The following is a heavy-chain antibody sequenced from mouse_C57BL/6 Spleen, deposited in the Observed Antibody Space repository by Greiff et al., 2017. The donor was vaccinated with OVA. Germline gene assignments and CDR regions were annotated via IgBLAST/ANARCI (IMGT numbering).Heavy chain of an antibody. CDR1: GLHLKDYY. CDR2: IDPEDGET. CDR3: ARGTTPGYYYAMDY. V-gene: IGHV14-2*01. D-gene: IGHD1-1*01. Sequence: EVQLQQSGAELVKPGAPVKLSCTASGLHLKDYYMHWVKQRTEPGLEGVGRIDPEDGETKYAPKFQGKATITADTSSNTAYLQLSSLTSEDTAVYYCARGTTPGYYYAMDYWGHGTSVTVSS. J-gene: IGHJ4*01.